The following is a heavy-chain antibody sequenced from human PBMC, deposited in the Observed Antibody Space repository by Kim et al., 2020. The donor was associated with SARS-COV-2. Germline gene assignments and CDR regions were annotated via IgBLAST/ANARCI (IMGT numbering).Heavy chain of an antibody. Sequence: SETLSLTCAVYGGSFSGYYWSWIRQPPGKGLEWIGEINHSGSTNYNPSLKSRVTISVDTSKNQFSLKLSSVTAADTAVYYCARVYDSSGPFDYWGQGTLVTVSS. V-gene: IGHV4-34*01. J-gene: IGHJ4*02. CDR2: INHSGST. D-gene: IGHD3-22*01. CDR3: ARVYDSSGPFDY. CDR1: GGSFSGYY.